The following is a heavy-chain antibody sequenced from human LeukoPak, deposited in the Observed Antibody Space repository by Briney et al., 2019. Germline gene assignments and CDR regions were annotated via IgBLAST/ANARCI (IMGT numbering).Heavy chain of an antibody. J-gene: IGHJ4*02. D-gene: IGHD6-19*01. CDR2: MKPNSGNR. CDR3: ASGGGRGWYGGY. V-gene: IGHV1-8*01. Sequence: ASVNLSCAASGYTFTSYDINWVRQAPGQGLEWMGWMKPNSGNRAYAQPFQGRVTMTRHTSKRTAYMALSSLRSYHTAVYSCASGGGRGWYGGYWGQGPLVTVSS. CDR1: GYTFTSYD.